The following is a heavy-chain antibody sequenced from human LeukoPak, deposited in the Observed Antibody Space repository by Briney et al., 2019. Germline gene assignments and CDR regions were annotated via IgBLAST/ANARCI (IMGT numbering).Heavy chain of an antibody. CDR3: ARNDYGNYYFDY. D-gene: IGHD4-17*01. J-gene: IGHJ4*02. CDR1: GFTFSSYA. CDR2: ISYDGSNK. V-gene: IGHV3-30-3*01. Sequence: PGGSLRLSCAASGFTFSSYAMHWVRQAPGKGLEWVAIISYDGSNKYYADSVKGRFTISRDNSKNTLYLQMSSLRAEDTAVFYCARNDYGNYYFDYWGQGTLVTVSS.